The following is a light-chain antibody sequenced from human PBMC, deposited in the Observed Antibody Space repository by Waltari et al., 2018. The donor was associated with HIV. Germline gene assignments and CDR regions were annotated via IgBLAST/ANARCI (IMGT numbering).Light chain of an antibody. J-gene: IGLJ2*01. V-gene: IGLV2-11*01. Sequence: QSALTQPRSVSGSPGQSVPISCTGTSSDAGDYKYVSWYQNHPGKAPKLIIYDVTERPSGVPDRFSGSKSGNTASLTISGLQAEDEADYFCCSHAGTSSFVIFGGGTKLTVL. CDR2: DVT. CDR1: SSDAGDYKY. CDR3: CSHAGTSSFVI.